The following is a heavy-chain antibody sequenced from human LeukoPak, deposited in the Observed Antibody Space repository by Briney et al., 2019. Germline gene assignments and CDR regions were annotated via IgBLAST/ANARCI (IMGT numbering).Heavy chain of an antibody. CDR3: ARGYYDSSSYYWYFDY. J-gene: IGHJ4*02. V-gene: IGHV4-39*01. Sequence: SETLSLTCTVSGGSISSGTYYWSWIRQPAGKGLEWIGSIYYSGSTYYNPSLKSRVTISVDTSKNQFSLKLSSVTAADTAVYYCARGYYDSSSYYWYFDYWGQGTLVTVSS. CDR2: IYYSGST. D-gene: IGHD3-22*01. CDR1: GGSISSGTYY.